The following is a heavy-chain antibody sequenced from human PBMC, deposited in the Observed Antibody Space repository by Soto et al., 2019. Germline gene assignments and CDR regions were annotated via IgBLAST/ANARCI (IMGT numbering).Heavy chain of an antibody. D-gene: IGHD6-13*01. CDR1: GGSISSSSYY. CDR3: ASQGYSSSPPRVDWFDP. Sequence: LSLTCTVSGGSISSSSYYWGWIRQPPLKGLEWIGSIYYSGSTYYNPSLKSRVTISVDTSKNQFSLKLSSVTAADTAVYYCASQGYSSSPPRVDWFDPWGQGTLVTVS. J-gene: IGHJ5*02. V-gene: IGHV4-39*01. CDR2: IYYSGST.